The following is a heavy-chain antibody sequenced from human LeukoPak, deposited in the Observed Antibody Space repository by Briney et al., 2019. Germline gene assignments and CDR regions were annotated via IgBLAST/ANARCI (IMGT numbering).Heavy chain of an antibody. J-gene: IGHJ5*02. V-gene: IGHV3-7*03. CDR1: GFTFSSSW. CDR3: ARDGPYSSSATHPP. CDR2: IKQDGSEK. Sequence: PGGSLRLSCAASGFTFSSSWMSWVRQAPGKGLEWVANIKQDGSEKYYLGSVKGRFTISRDNAKSSLYLQMDSLRAEDTAVYYCARDGPYSSSATHPPWGQGTLVTVPS. D-gene: IGHD6-6*01.